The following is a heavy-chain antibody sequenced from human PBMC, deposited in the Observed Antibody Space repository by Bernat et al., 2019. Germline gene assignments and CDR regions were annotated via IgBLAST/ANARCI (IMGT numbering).Heavy chain of an antibody. J-gene: IGHJ4*02. CDR1: GFTFDTYT. V-gene: IGHV3-21*01. Sequence: EVQLVESGGGLVKAGGSLRLSCAASGFTFDTYTMIWVRQAPGKGLEWVSSISPDSRFIFYADSVEGRFTISRDNTKNSLYLQMSSLRAEDTAVYYCARAIPSSLFIYWGQGTLVTVSS. CDR2: ISPDSRFI. CDR3: ARAIPSSLFIY. D-gene: IGHD2-2*01.